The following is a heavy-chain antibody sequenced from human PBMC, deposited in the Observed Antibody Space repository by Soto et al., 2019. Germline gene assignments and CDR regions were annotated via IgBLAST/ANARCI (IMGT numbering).Heavy chain of an antibody. CDR2: IIPILGIA. CDR1: GGTFSSYT. Sequence: ASVKVSCKASGGTFSSYTISWVRQAPGQGLEWMGRIIPILGIANYAQKFQGRVTITADKSTSTAYMELSSLRSEDTAVYYCAREDGGVGATDDYWGQGTLVTVSS. D-gene: IGHD1-26*01. V-gene: IGHV1-69*04. CDR3: AREDGGVGATDDY. J-gene: IGHJ4*02.